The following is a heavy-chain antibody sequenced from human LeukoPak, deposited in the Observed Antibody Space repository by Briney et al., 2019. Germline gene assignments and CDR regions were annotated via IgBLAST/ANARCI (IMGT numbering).Heavy chain of an antibody. J-gene: IGHJ4*02. CDR1: GGSISSGGYS. D-gene: IGHD3-3*01. Sequence: PSETLSLTCAVSGGSISSGGYSWSWIRQPPGKGLEWIGYIYHSGSTYYNPSLKSRVTISVDTSKNQFSLKLNSVTAADTAVYYCARGGRYFWSGYYMEGFFDYWGQGTLVTVSS. V-gene: IGHV4-30-2*01. CDR2: IYHSGST. CDR3: ARGGRYFWSGYYMEGFFDY.